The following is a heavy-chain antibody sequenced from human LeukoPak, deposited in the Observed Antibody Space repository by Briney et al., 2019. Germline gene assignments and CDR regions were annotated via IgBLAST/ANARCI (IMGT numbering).Heavy chain of an antibody. J-gene: IGHJ3*02. V-gene: IGHV5-51*01. D-gene: IGHD1-14*01. CDR2: IYPGDSDT. Sequence: GESLKISCKGSGYSFATYWIGWVRQMPGKGLEWMGIIYPGDSDTRYSPSFQGQVTISADKSISTAYLQWSSLKASDTAMYYCATRPRNNYANAFDIWGQGTMVTVSS. CDR1: GYSFATYW. CDR3: ATRPRNNYANAFDI.